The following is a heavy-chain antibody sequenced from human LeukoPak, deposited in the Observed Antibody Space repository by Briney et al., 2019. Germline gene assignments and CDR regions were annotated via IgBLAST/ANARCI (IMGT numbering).Heavy chain of an antibody. CDR3: AKRESWLLGLYYYYGLDV. CDR1: GFTFSSYA. J-gene: IGHJ6*02. CDR2: ISDSGGET. Sequence: GGSLRLSCAASGFTFSSYAMSWVRQAPGKGLEWISGISDSGGETHHADSVKGRFTISRDNSKSTLYLQMNSLRVEDTATYYCAKRESWLLGLYYYYGLDVWGQGTTVTVSS. D-gene: IGHD6-19*01. V-gene: IGHV3-23*01.